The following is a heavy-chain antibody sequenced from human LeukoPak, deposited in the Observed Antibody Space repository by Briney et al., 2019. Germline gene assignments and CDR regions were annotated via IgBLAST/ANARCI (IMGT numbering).Heavy chain of an antibody. CDR3: AKSRIAVADDDAFDI. V-gene: IGHV3-23*01. CDR2: ISGSGGST. Sequence: GGSLRLPCAASGFTFSSYAMSWVRQAPGKGLEWVSGISGSGGSTYYADSVKGRFTISRDNSKDTLYLQMNSLRVEDTAVYYCAKSRIAVADDDAFDIWGQGTMVTVSS. J-gene: IGHJ3*02. CDR1: GFTFSSYA. D-gene: IGHD6-19*01.